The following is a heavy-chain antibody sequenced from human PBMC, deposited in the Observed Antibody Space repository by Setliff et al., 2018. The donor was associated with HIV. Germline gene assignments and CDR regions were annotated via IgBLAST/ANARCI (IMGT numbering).Heavy chain of an antibody. CDR2: ISHSGST. Sequence: SETLSLTCGVSGIPIDRVYSWAWIRQPPGKGLEWIGTISHSGSTHYNSPLQGRISTSIDTSKNQFSLTLTSVTVADTAMYYCARDQSDYNVLTGFGDFDYWGHGTLVTVSS. CDR1: GIPIDRVYS. V-gene: IGHV4-38-2*02. CDR3: ARDQSDYNVLTGFGDFDY. D-gene: IGHD3-9*01. J-gene: IGHJ4*01.